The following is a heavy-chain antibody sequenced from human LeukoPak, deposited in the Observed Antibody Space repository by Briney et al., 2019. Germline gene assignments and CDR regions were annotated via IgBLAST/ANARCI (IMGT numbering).Heavy chain of an antibody. V-gene: IGHV4-39*01. J-gene: IGHJ4*02. CDR1: GGSISSSSYY. Sequence: PSETLSLTCTVSGGSISSSSYYWGWIRQPPGKGLEWIGSIYYSGSTYYNPSLKSRVTISVDTSKNQFSLKLSSVTAADTAVYYCAIVATIGGYFDYWGQGTLVTVSS. CDR3: AIVATIGGYFDY. CDR2: IYYSGST. D-gene: IGHD5-12*01.